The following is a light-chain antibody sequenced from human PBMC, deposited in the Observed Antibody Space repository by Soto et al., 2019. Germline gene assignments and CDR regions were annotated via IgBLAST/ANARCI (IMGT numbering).Light chain of an antibody. Sequence: EIVLTQSPGTLSLSPGARATLSCRASQSVRNNYLAWYQQKPGQAPRLLIYGASSRATGIADRFRGTGSGTDFTLTIIRLEPEDFAVYYCQQYGGSPPYTFGQGTKLEIK. CDR3: QQYGGSPPYT. J-gene: IGKJ2*01. CDR1: QSVRNNY. V-gene: IGKV3-20*01. CDR2: GAS.